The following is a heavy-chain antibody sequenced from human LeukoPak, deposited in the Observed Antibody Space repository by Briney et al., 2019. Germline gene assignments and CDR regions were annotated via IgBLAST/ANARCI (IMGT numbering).Heavy chain of an antibody. J-gene: IGHJ4*02. V-gene: IGHV4-4*02. CDR2: ISLTGLT. CDR1: GGSIGNTNW. Sequence: SGTLSLTCGVSGGSIGNTNWWSWVRQPPGQGLEWIGEISLTGLTHYDPSLESRVTVSLDKSKNQLSLNLTSVTAADTAVYYCSRENGAFSPFGYWGQGTLVTVLS. CDR3: SRENGAFSPFGY. D-gene: IGHD2-8*01.